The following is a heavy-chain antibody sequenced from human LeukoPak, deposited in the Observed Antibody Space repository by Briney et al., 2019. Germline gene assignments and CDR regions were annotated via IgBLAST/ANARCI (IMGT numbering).Heavy chain of an antibody. CDR2: IWNDGSTK. J-gene: IGHJ4*02. CDR3: ARTSKSGNHYYDSSGSMY. D-gene: IGHD3-22*01. Sequence: GRSLRLSCATSGFTFSAYGMHWVRQAPGKGLEWVADIWNDGSTKYYADSVKGRFTISRDIFKNTVHLQMNSLRAEDTAVYYCARTSKSGNHYYDSSGSMYWGQGTLVTVSS. CDR1: GFTFSAYG. V-gene: IGHV3-33*01.